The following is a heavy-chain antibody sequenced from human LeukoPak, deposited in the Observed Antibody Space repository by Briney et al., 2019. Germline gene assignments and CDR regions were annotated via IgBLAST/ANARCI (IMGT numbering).Heavy chain of an antibody. CDR1: GGSISSGSYY. CDR3: ARRDTAMIIVGAFDI. J-gene: IGHJ3*02. Sequence: SETLSLTCTVSGGSISSGSYYWGWIRQPPGKGLEWIGAIYYSGSTYYSPSLKSRVTISIDTSKNQFSLNLSSVIAADTAVYYCARRDTAMIIVGAFDIWGQGTMVTVSS. V-gene: IGHV4-39*01. D-gene: IGHD5-18*01. CDR2: IYYSGST.